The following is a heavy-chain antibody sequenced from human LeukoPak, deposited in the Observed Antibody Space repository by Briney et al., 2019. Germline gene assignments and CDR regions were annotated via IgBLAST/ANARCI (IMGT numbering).Heavy chain of an antibody. CDR3: TKEARLYSSSWYNEYFQH. CDR1: GFSFSDSA. J-gene: IGHJ1*01. V-gene: IGHV3-73*01. D-gene: IGHD6-13*01. CDR2: IRSKANNDAT. Sequence: GGSLRLSCAGSGFSFSDSAMHWVRQASGRGLEWVGRIRSKANNDATAYTASVKGRFTISRDDSKNTAYLQMNSLRAEDTAVYYCTKEARLYSSSWYNEYFQHWGQGTLVTVSS.